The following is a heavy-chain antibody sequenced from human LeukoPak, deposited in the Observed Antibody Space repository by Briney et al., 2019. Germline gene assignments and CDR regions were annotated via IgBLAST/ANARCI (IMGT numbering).Heavy chain of an antibody. CDR3: ARGSDTAMVFFYDY. V-gene: IGHV4-38-2*02. D-gene: IGHD5-18*01. Sequence: SETLSLTCTVSNYSISDGYYWGWIRQPPGKGLEWIGNVHQSGITSFGPSLRSRVTMSADTAKNHFSLRLRSATAADSAVYYCARGSDTAMVFFYDYWGQGMLVTVSS. J-gene: IGHJ4*02. CDR2: VHQSGIT. CDR1: NYSISDGYY.